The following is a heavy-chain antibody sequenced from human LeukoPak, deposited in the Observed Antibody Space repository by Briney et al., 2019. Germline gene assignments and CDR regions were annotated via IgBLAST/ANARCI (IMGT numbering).Heavy chain of an antibody. CDR3: AVGRRTDFDY. CDR1: GRTFSSYG. Sequence: ASVKVSCKASGRTFSSYGISWVRQAPGQGLEWMGWINPNSGGTNYAQNFQGRVTMTRDTYITTAYMDLSRLRLDDTAVYYCAVGRRTDFDYWGQGTLVTVSS. D-gene: IGHD1-26*01. CDR2: INPNSGGT. J-gene: IGHJ4*02. V-gene: IGHV1-2*02.